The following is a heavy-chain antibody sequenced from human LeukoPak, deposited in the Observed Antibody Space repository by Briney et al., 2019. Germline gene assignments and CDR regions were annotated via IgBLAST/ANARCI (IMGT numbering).Heavy chain of an antibody. CDR3: ARPMVRGVMSSSRY. CDR1: GFTFSSYS. J-gene: IGHJ4*02. D-gene: IGHD3-10*01. V-gene: IGHV3-21*01. Sequence: GGSLRLSCAASGFTFSSYSMNWVRQAPGKGLEWVSSISSSSSYIYYADSVKGRFTISRDNAKNSLYLQMNSLRAEDTAVYYCARPMVRGVMSSSRYWGQETLVTVSS. CDR2: ISSSSSYI.